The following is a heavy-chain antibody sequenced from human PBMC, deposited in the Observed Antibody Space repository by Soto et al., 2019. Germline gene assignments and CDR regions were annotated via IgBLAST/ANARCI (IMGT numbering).Heavy chain of an antibody. D-gene: IGHD6-13*01. CDR1: GGSISSGGYY. CDR2: IHHSGST. Sequence: PSETLSLTCNVSGGSISSGGYYWTWIRQHPGKGLEWIGNIHHSGSTFYNPSLKSRVTISVDTSKNQFSLKLSSVTAADTAVYYCARHQSHSSSYVDPWGQGTLVTVSS. J-gene: IGHJ5*02. CDR3: ARHQSHSSSYVDP. V-gene: IGHV4-31*03.